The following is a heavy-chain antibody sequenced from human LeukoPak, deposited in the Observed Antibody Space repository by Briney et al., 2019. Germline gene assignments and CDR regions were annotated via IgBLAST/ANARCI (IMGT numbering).Heavy chain of an antibody. J-gene: IGHJ6*03. CDR3: ARATVSGKYYYYMDV. Sequence: PSETLSLTCTVSGGSISNYYWSWIRQPPGKGLEWIGYIHDSGSADYNPSLRSRVSMSVDTSKNQFSLKLSSVTAADTAVYYCARATVSGKYYYYMDVWGKGTTVTVSS. CDR1: GGSISNYY. D-gene: IGHD4-11*01. CDR2: IHDSGSA. V-gene: IGHV4-59*01.